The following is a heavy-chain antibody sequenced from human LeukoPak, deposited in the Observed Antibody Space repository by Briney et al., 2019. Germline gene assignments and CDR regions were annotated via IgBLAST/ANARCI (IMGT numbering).Heavy chain of an antibody. Sequence: PSETLSLTCAVYGGSFSGYYWSWIRQPPGKGLEWIGEINHSGSTNYNPSLKSRVTTSVDTSKNQFSLKLSSVTAADTAVYYCAREVRDSSVSAVQHWGQGTLVTVSS. CDR3: AREVRDSSVSAVQH. J-gene: IGHJ1*01. V-gene: IGHV4-34*01. CDR2: INHSGST. D-gene: IGHD3-22*01. CDR1: GGSFSGYY.